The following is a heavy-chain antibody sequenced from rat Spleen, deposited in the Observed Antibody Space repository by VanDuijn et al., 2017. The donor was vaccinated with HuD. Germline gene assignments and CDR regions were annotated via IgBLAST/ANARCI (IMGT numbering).Heavy chain of an antibody. V-gene: IGHV2-15*01. CDR1: GFSLTNYG. CDR3: TREGHTMDRATDWFAY. CDR2: IWSGGST. D-gene: IGHD1-9*01. J-gene: IGHJ3*01. Sequence: QVQLKESGPGLVQPSQTLSLTCTVSGFSLTNYGVSWVRQPPGKGLEWIGAIWSGGSTDYSSALKSRLSISRDTSKSQVFLKIYSLQTEDTAIYFCTREGHTMDRATDWFAYWGQGTLVTVSS.